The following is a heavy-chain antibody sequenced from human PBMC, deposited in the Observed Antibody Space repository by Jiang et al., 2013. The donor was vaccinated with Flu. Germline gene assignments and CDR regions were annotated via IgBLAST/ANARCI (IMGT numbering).Heavy chain of an antibody. CDR1: GYTFTYRY. D-gene: IGHD6-19*01. CDR2: ITPFNGNT. V-gene: IGHV1-45*02. CDR3: ASSLKAVAGSFLAFDI. J-gene: IGHJ3*02. Sequence: GAEVKKTGSSVRVSCKAPGYTFTYRYLHWVRQAPGQALEWMGWITPFNGNTNYAQKFQDRVTITRDTSLSTGYMELSSLRSEDTAMYYCASSLKAVAGSFLAFDIWGQGTMVTVS.